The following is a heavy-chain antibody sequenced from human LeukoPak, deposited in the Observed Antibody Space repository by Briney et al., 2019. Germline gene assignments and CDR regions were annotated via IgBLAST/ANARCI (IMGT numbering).Heavy chain of an antibody. CDR1: GGTFSSYA. V-gene: IGHV1-69*01. J-gene: IGHJ3*02. D-gene: IGHD3-9*01. Sequence: ASVKVSCKASGGTFSSYAISWVRQAPGQGLEWMGGIIPIFGTANYAQKFQGRVTITADESTSTAYMELSSLRSEDTAVYYCARLTLKAILTGYHKDDAFDIWGRGTMVTVSS. CDR2: IIPIFGTA. CDR3: ARLTLKAILTGYHKDDAFDI.